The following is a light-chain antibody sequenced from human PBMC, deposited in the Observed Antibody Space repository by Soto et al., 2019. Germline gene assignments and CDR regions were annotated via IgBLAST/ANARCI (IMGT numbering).Light chain of an antibody. Sequence: QSALTQPPSASGSPGQSVTISCTGTSSDIGGYNFVSWYQQHPGKAPKLIIYEVNKRPSGVPDRFSGSKSGNTASLTVSGLQAEDEAAYFCTSYGATNNFYVFGSGTKV. CDR2: EVN. V-gene: IGLV2-8*01. CDR3: TSYGATNNFYV. CDR1: SSDIGGYNF. J-gene: IGLJ1*01.